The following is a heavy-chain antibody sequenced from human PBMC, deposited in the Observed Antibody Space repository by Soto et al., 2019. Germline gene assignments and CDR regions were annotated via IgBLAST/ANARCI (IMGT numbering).Heavy chain of an antibody. J-gene: IGHJ5*02. CDR3: ERSVWANGGYGARKYSSSWLRAGWFDP. CDR1: GGSFSGYY. V-gene: IGHV4-34*01. D-gene: IGHD6-13*01. Sequence: SETLSLTCAVYGGSFSGYYWSWIRQPPGKGLEWIGEINHSGSTNYNPSLKSRVTISVDTSKNQFSLKLSSVTAADTAVYYCERSVWANGGYGARKYSSSWLRAGWFDPWGQGTLVTVSS. CDR2: INHSGST.